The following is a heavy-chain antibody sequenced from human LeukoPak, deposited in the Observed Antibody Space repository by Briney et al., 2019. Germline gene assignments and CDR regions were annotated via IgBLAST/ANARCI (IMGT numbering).Heavy chain of an antibody. Sequence: SETLSLTCTVSGGSISTYYWSWIRQPPGKGLEWIGCIYYSGSTNYNPSLKSRVTISLGTSKNQFSLKLSSVTAADTAVYYCARSNYDLLFDPWGLGTLVTVSS. D-gene: IGHD3-3*01. CDR3: ARSNYDLLFDP. CDR1: GGSISTYY. CDR2: IYYSGST. J-gene: IGHJ5*02. V-gene: IGHV4-59*01.